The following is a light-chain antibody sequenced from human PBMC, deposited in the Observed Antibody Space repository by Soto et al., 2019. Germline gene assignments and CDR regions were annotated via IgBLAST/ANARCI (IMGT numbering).Light chain of an antibody. Sequence: SVLTQPPSASGSPGQSVTISCTGTSSDVGGYDYVSWYQQHPGKAPKLMVYEVSKRPSGVPDRFSGSKSGNTASLTVSGLQAEDEADYYCSSHAGTNGAFVFGTGTKVTVL. CDR2: EVS. J-gene: IGLJ1*01. CDR1: SSDVGGYDY. V-gene: IGLV2-8*01. CDR3: SSHAGTNGAFV.